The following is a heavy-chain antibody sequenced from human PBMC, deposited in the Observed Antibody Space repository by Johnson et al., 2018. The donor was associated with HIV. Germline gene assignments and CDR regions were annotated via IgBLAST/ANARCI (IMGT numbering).Heavy chain of an antibody. CDR3: ARGMVVEVAATLISGAFDI. J-gene: IGHJ3*02. Sequence: QVQLVESGGGVVQPGRSLRLSCAASGFTFSSYAMHWVRQAPGKGLEWVAVTSYDGTNKYNADSVKGRFTISRDNSKNTLFLQMKSLRAEDTAVYYCARGMVVEVAATLISGAFDIWGQGTMVTVSS. D-gene: IGHD2-15*01. CDR2: TSYDGTNK. V-gene: IGHV3-30*04. CDR1: GFTFSSYA.